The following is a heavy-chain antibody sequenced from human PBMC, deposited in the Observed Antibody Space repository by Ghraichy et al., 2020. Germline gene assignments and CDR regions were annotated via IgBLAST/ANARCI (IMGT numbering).Heavy chain of an antibody. CDR3: AKDSLSAADGNVGSPFNYYGLDV. D-gene: IGHD6-13*01. V-gene: IGHV3-30*02. J-gene: IGHJ6*02. CDR1: GFTFSSYG. CDR2: IGYDENKK. Sequence: GESLRLSCAASGFTFSSYGMHWVRQAPGKGLEWMAFIGYDENKKYYGDSVKGRLTISRDNSKNTLYLQLNSLRAEDTAVYYCAKDSLSAADGNVGSPFNYYGLDVWGQGTTVTVSS.